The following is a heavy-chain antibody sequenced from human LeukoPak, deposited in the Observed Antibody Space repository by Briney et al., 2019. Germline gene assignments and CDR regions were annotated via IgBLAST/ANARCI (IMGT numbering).Heavy chain of an antibody. Sequence: PSETLSLTCTVSGGSISSYYWGWIRQPPGKGLEWIGSIYYSGSTYYNPSLKSRVTISVDTSKNQFSLKLSSVTAADTAVYYCARVERGLDHDAFDIWGQGTMVTVSS. CDR3: ARVERGLDHDAFDI. V-gene: IGHV4-39*07. CDR2: IYYSGST. J-gene: IGHJ3*02. CDR1: GGSISSYY. D-gene: IGHD3/OR15-3a*01.